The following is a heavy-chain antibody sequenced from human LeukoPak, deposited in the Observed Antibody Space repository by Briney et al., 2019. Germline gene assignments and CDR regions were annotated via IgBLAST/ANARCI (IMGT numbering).Heavy chain of an antibody. CDR2: ISYDGNNR. V-gene: IGHV3-30*03. Sequence: GALRLSCAASGFTFSNYGIHWVRQAPGKGLEWVAVISYDGNNRYYADSVKGRFTISRDNSKNTLFLQMNSLRAEDTAVYYCVGTIASRGSEYWGQGALVTVSS. CDR1: GFTFSNYG. D-gene: IGHD6-6*01. CDR3: VGTIASRGSEY. J-gene: IGHJ4*02.